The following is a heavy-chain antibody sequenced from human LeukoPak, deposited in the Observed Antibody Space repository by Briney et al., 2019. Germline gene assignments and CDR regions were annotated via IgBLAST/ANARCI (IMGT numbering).Heavy chain of an antibody. CDR2: ISGSGDNT. D-gene: IGHD3-10*01. Sequence: GGSLRLSCAASGFTDGMSWVRQAPGKGLEWVSAISGSGDNTFYADSVKGRFTISRDNSKNTLYLQMNSLRAEDTAVYYCASHFGSGSNNWHDPWGQGTLVTVSS. CDR1: GFTDG. CDR3: ASHFGSGSNNWHDP. J-gene: IGHJ5*02. V-gene: IGHV3-23*01.